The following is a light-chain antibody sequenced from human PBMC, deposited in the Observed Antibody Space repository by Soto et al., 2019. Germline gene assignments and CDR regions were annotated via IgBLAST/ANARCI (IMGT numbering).Light chain of an antibody. CDR1: QDIASY. CDR2: DAS. CDR3: QQLNAYSIT. V-gene: IGKV1-9*01. J-gene: IGKJ5*01. Sequence: DIQLTQSPSFLSASVGDRVTITCRASQDIASYLAWYQQEPGKAPKVLIYDASTLASGVPSRFSGSGSGTEFTLTISSLQPEDFATYYCQQLNAYSITFGQGTRLEIK.